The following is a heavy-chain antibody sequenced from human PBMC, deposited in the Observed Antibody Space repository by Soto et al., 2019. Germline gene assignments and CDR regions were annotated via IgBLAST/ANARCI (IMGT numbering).Heavy chain of an antibody. V-gene: IGHV3-23*01. CDR1: GFTFTSYA. CDR3: AKAKGDGSASWPSHYYYGMDV. Sequence: EVQLLESGGGLVQPGGSLRLSCAASGFTFTSYAMNWVRQAPGKGLEWVSTVSGGGGNTFYSDSAQGRVTISRDNSKNTLFLQMNSLRAEDTAVYYCAKAKGDGSASWPSHYYYGMDVWGQGTTVTVSS. D-gene: IGHD3-22*01. CDR2: VSGGGGNT. J-gene: IGHJ6*02.